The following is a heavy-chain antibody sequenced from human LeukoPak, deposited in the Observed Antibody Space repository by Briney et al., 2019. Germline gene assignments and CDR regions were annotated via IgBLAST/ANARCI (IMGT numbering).Heavy chain of an antibody. J-gene: IGHJ3*02. CDR3: ASLVVVAAPTNAFDI. V-gene: IGHV4-30-2*01. D-gene: IGHD2-15*01. Sequence: SETLSLTCAVSGGSISSGGYSWSWIRQPPGKGLEWIGYIYHSGSTYYNPSFKSRVTISVDRSKNQFSLKLSSVTAADTAVYYCASLVVVAAPTNAFDIWGQGTMVTVSS. CDR1: GGSISSGGYS. CDR2: IYHSGST.